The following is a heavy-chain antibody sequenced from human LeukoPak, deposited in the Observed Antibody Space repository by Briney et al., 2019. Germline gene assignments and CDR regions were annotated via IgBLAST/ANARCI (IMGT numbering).Heavy chain of an antibody. D-gene: IGHD4-11*01. CDR2: ISSSSSYI. CDR3: ARATVTTGATFDYYYYYYMDV. Sequence: GGSLRLSCAASGFTFSRCSMNWVRQAPGKGLEWVSSISSSSSYIYYADSVKGRFTISRDNAKNSLYLQMNSLRAEDTAVYYCARATVTTGATFDYYYYYYMDVWGKGTTVTVSS. CDR1: GFTFSRCS. J-gene: IGHJ6*03. V-gene: IGHV3-21*01.